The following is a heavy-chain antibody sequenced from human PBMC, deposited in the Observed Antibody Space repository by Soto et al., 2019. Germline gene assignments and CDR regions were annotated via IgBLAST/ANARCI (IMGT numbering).Heavy chain of an antibody. CDR3: AKQSSSANYFDY. V-gene: IGHV4-59*01. CDR1: GGSISSYY. J-gene: IGHJ4*02. D-gene: IGHD6-6*01. CDR2: IYYSGST. Sequence: SETLSLTCTVSGGSISSYYWSWIRQPPGKGLEWIGYIYYSGSTNYNPSLKRRVTISVDTSKNQFSLKLSSVTAADTAVYYCAKQSSSANYFDYWGQGTLVTVS.